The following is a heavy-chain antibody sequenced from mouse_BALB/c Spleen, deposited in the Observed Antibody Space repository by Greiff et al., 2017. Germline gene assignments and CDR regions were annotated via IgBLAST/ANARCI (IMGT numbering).Heavy chain of an antibody. CDR1: GFTFNTYA. J-gene: IGHJ4*01. CDR2: IRSKSNNYAT. Sequence: EVKLVESGGGLVQPKGSLKLSCAASGFTFNTYAMNWVRQAPGKGLEWVARIRSKSNNYATYYADSVKDRFTISRDDSQSMLYLQMNNLKTEDTATYYCVGHGIYGRSYRYAMDYWGQGTSVTVSS. D-gene: IGHD1-1*01. CDR3: VGHGIYGRSYRYAMDY. V-gene: IGHV10-1*02.